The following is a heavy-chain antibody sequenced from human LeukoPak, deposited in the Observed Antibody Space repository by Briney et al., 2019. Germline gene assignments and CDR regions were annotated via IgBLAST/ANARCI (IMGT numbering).Heavy chain of an antibody. CDR1: GYAISSGYY. D-gene: IGHD2-15*01. CDR2: INHSGST. Sequence: SETLSLTCSVSGYAISSGYYWSWIRQPPGKGLEWIGEINHSGSTNYNPSLKSRVTISVDTSKNQFSLKLSSVTAADTAVYYCARKLLRKFDYWGQGTLVTVSS. CDR3: ARKLLRKFDY. V-gene: IGHV4-38-2*02. J-gene: IGHJ4*02.